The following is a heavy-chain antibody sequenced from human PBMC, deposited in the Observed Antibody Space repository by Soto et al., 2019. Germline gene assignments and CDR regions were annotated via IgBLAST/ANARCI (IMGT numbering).Heavy chain of an antibody. V-gene: IGHV1-69*13. CDR1: GGTFSSYA. CDR2: IIPIFGTA. Sequence: GASVKVSCKASGGTFSSYAISWVRQAPGQGLEWMGGIIPIFGTANYAQKFQGRVTITADESTSTAYMELSSLRSEDTAVYYCARGISRSYDFWSGPSIAEAFDIWGQGTMVTVSS. CDR3: ARGISRSYDFWSGPSIAEAFDI. D-gene: IGHD3-3*01. J-gene: IGHJ3*02.